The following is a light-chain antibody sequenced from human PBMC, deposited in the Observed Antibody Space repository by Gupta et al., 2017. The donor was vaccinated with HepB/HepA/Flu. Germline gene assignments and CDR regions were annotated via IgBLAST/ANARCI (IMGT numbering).Light chain of an antibody. V-gene: IGKV3-20*01. J-gene: IGKJ3*01. CDR2: GAS. CDR1: QSVSSAY. Sequence: EIVLTQSPGTLSLSPGERATLSCRASQSVSSAYLAWYQQKPGQAPRLLIYGASSRATGIPDRFSGSGSGTDFTLTITRLEPEDFAVYYCQQSGGSLITFGHGTKVDIK. CDR3: QQSGGSLIT.